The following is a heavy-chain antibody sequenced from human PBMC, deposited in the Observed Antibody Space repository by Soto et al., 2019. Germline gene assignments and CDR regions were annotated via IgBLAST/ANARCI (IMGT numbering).Heavy chain of an antibody. V-gene: IGHV4-59*08. CDR1: GGSISSYY. CDR3: ATRGGSGGSCYWYFDL. J-gene: IGHJ2*01. Sequence: QVQLQESGPGLVKPSETLSLTCTVSGGSISSYYWSWIRQPPGKGLEWIGYIYYSGSTNYNPSLKSRVTISGDTSKHQFSLKLSSVSAADPAVYYCATRGGSGGSCYWYFDLWGRGTLVTVSS. CDR2: IYYSGST. D-gene: IGHD2-15*01.